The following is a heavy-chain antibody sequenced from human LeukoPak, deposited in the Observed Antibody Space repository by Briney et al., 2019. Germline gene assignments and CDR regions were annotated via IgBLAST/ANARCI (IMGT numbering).Heavy chain of an antibody. CDR3: SRQMVARGVIILDY. CDR1: GFNLSGSA. Sequence: SGGSLRLSCVVSGFNLSGSAVHWVRQAPGKGLEWVGHIGSKANTYRTSYAASLKGRFIISRDDSRNTAYLQMNSLNTEDTAVYYCSRQMVARGVIILDYWGQGTLVTVSS. J-gene: IGHJ4*02. V-gene: IGHV3-73*01. D-gene: IGHD3-10*01. CDR2: IGSKANTYRT.